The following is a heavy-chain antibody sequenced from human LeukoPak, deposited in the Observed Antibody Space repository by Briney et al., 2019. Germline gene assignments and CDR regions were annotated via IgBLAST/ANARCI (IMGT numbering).Heavy chain of an antibody. CDR1: GGSISSSSYY. CDR2: IYYSGST. J-gene: IGHJ4*02. D-gene: IGHD6-19*01. Sequence: PSETLSLTCTVSGGSISSSSYYWGWIRQPPGKGLERIGSIYYSGSTYYNPSLKSRVTISVDTSKNQFSLKLSSVTAADTAVYYCARRLAGPYYFDYWGQGTLVTVSS. V-gene: IGHV4-39*01. CDR3: ARRLAGPYYFDY.